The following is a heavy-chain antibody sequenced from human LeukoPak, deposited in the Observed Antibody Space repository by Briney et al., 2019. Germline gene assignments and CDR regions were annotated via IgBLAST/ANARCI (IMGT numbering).Heavy chain of an antibody. CDR2: ISTSVSTI. Sequence: PGGSLRLSCAASGFTFSSYEMNWVRQAPGKGLEWVSYISTSVSTIYYADSVKGRFTISRDNAKNSLYLQMNSLRAEDTAVYYCARAGRNFDYWGQDTLDTVSS. CDR3: ARAGRNFDY. CDR1: GFTFSSYE. J-gene: IGHJ4*02. D-gene: IGHD1-26*01. V-gene: IGHV3-48*03.